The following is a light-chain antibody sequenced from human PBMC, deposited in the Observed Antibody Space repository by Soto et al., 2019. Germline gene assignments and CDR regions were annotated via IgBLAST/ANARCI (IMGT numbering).Light chain of an antibody. Sequence: QSVLTQPPSVSAAPGQNVTISCSGTSSNIGNNYVSWYQHLPGTAPRILIYDNYKRPSGIPDRFSGFKSGTSATLGITGLQTGDEADYYCQSYDSRDVFGTGTKVTVL. CDR3: QSYDSRDV. V-gene: IGLV1-51*01. J-gene: IGLJ1*01. CDR2: DNY. CDR1: SSNIGNNY.